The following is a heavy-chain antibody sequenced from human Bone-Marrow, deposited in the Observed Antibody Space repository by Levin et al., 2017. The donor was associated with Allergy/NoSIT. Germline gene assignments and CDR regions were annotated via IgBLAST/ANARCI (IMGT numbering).Heavy chain of an antibody. V-gene: IGHV3-15*01. J-gene: IGHJ4*02. CDR1: GFTFINAW. D-gene: IGHD3-16*01. CDR2: IKTKADGGTT. CDR3: TTDLGGSSLDGC. Sequence: GESLKISCAVSGFTFINAWMNWVRQAPGKGLEWIGRIKTKADGGTTDYAAPVKGRFTISRDDSKNTLYVQMNGLKAEDTAVYYCTTDLGGSSLDGCWGQGTLVIVSS.